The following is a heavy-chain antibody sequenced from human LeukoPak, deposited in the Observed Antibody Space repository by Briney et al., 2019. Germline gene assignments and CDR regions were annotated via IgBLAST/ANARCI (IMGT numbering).Heavy chain of an antibody. D-gene: IGHD3-22*01. Sequence: GGSLRLSCAASGFTFSSYAMSWVRQAPGKGLEWVSAISGSGGSTYYADSVKGRFTISRDNSKNTLYLQMNSLRAEDTAVYYCAKDRFSYDSSGYYVYFDYWGQGTMVTVSS. V-gene: IGHV3-23*01. CDR1: GFTFSSYA. CDR3: AKDRFSYDSSGYYVYFDY. CDR2: ISGSGGST. J-gene: IGHJ4*02.